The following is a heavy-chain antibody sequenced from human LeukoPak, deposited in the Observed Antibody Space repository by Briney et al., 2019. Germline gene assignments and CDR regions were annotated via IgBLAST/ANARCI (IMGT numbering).Heavy chain of an antibody. V-gene: IGHV3-23*01. CDR3: TKRVKYGGTWDHFAD. J-gene: IGHJ4*02. CDR2: VNGDGGNT. Sequence: GGSLRLSCAASGFTFDNYRMSWVRQAPGKGLEWVSTVNGDGGNTYYADSVKGRFTISRDNSKSTLILQMNSLRVEDTALYYCTKRVKYGGTWDHFADWGQGTLVTVSS. D-gene: IGHD1-26*01. CDR1: GFTFDNYR.